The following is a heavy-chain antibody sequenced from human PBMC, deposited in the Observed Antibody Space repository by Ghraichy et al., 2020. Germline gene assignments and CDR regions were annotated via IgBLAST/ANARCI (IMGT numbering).Heavy chain of an antibody. V-gene: IGHV4-39*01. J-gene: IGHJ4*02. CDR3: ASDRGSTNWYFY. D-gene: IGHD6-13*01. CDR2: FYSGST. Sequence: GSLSLTCTVSGVSISNENYYGGWIRQPPGKGLEWIGSFYSGSTNYNPSLKSRVTISVDTSKNQFSLKVTSVTAADTALYYCASDRGSTNWYFYWGQGTLVTVSS. CDR1: GVSISNENYY.